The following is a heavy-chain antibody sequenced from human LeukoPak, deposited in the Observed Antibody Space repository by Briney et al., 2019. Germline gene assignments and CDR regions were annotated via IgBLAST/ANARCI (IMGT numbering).Heavy chain of an antibody. Sequence: GGSLRLSCAASGFTFSNYWMNWVRQAPAKGREWVANIKQDGSEKYYVDSVKGRFTISRDIAKNSLYLQMNSLRAEDTAVYYCVRESRRYQLPGLNDYYYMDVWGKGTTVTVSS. CDR3: VRESRRYQLPGLNDYYYMDV. CDR1: GFTFSNYW. D-gene: IGHD2-2*01. CDR2: IKQDGSEK. V-gene: IGHV3-7*01. J-gene: IGHJ6*03.